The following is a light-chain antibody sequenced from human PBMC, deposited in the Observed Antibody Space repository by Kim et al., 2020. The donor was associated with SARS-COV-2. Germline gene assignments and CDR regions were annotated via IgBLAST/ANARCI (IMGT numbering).Light chain of an antibody. V-gene: IGKV1-5*01. Sequence: DIQMTQSPSTLSASVRDRVTISCRASQSIGRYLAWYQQKPGKAPKLLIYDASSLQSGVPSRFSGSGSGAEFTLTISSLQPDDFATYYCQQYSSYSPTFGQGTKVDIK. J-gene: IGKJ1*01. CDR1: QSIGRY. CDR3: QQYSSYSPT. CDR2: DAS.